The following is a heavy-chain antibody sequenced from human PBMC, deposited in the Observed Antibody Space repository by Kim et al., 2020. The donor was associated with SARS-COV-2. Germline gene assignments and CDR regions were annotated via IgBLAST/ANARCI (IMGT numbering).Heavy chain of an antibody. D-gene: IGHD3-22*01. J-gene: IGHJ6*02. CDR2: ISWNSGSI. CDR1: GFTFDDYA. Sequence: GGSLRLSCAASGFTFDDYAMHWVRQAPGKGLEWVSGISWNSGSIGYADSVKGRFTISRDNAKNSLYLQMNSLRAEDTALYYCAKANYDSSGYYYYYGMDVWGQGTTVTVSS. CDR3: AKANYDSSGYYYYYGMDV. V-gene: IGHV3-9*01.